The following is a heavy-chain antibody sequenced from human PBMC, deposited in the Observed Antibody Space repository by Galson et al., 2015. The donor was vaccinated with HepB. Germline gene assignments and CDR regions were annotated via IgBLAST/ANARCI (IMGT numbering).Heavy chain of an antibody. V-gene: IGHV2-70*01. CDR1: GFSLSTSRMC. Sequence: PALVKPTQTLTLTCTFSGFSLSTSRMCVSWIRQPPGKALEWLAVIDWDDDKYYSTPLRTRLTISKDTSKNQVVLTMTNMDPVDTATYYCARQKWESGENYMDVWGKGTTVTVSS. CDR3: ARQKWESGENYMDV. CDR2: IDWDDDK. J-gene: IGHJ6*03. D-gene: IGHD1-26*01.